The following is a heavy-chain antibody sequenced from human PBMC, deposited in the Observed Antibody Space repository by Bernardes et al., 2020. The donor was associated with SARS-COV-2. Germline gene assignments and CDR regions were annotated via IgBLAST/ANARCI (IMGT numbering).Heavy chain of an antibody. D-gene: IGHD6-6*01. CDR2: INHSGST. J-gene: IGHJ6*02. V-gene: IGHV4-34*01. CDR3: ARGNGDSSSLYYYYYGMDV. Sequence: SDPLSLMCAVYGGLFSGYYWSWIRQPPGKGLEWIGEINHSGSTNYNPSLKSRVTISVDTSKNQFSLKLSSVTAADTAVYYCARGNGDSSSLYYYYYGMDVWGQGTTVTVSS. CDR1: GGLFSGYY.